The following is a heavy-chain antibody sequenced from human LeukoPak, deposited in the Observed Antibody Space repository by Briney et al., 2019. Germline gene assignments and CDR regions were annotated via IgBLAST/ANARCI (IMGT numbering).Heavy chain of an antibody. D-gene: IGHD2-21*01. Sequence: GASVKVSCKASGYTFTSYDINWVRQATGQGLEWMGGIIPIFGTANYAQKFQGRVTITADKSTSTAYMELSSLRSEDTAVYYCAREGSVSDRAVDYWGQGTLVTVSS. CDR1: GYTFTSYD. J-gene: IGHJ4*02. CDR2: IIPIFGTA. CDR3: AREGSVSDRAVDY. V-gene: IGHV1-69*06.